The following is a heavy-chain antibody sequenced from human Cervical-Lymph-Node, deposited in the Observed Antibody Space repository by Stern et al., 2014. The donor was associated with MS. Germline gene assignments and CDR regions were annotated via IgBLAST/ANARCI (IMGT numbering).Heavy chain of an antibody. J-gene: IGHJ5*02. CDR2: ISWNSGSR. D-gene: IGHD1-1*01. Sequence: EVQLVESGGGLVQPDRSLRLSCAASGFTFDDYAMHWVRQAPGKGLEWVSGISWNSGSRGYADSVKGRFTISRDNAKNSLYLQMNSLRAEDTALYYCAKAATGTWYNWFDPWGQGTLVTVSS. CDR3: AKAATGTWYNWFDP. V-gene: IGHV3-9*01. CDR1: GFTFDDYA.